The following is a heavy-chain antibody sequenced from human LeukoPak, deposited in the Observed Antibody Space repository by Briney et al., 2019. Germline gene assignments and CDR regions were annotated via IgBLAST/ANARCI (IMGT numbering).Heavy chain of an antibody. V-gene: IGHV4-39*07. J-gene: IGHJ3*02. CDR3: ARGRGSGSYYFDAFDI. Sequence: SETLSLTCTVSGGSISSSSYYWGWIRQPPGKGLEWIGSIYYSGSTYYNPSLKSRVTISVDTSKNQFSLKLSSVTAADTAVYYCARGRGSGSYYFDAFDIWGQGTMVTVSS. D-gene: IGHD1-26*01. CDR1: GGSISSSSYY. CDR2: IYYSGST.